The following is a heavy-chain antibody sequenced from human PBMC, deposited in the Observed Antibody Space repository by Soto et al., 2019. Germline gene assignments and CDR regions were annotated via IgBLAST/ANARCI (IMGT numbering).Heavy chain of an antibody. Sequence: QVQLVESGGGVVQPGRSLRLSCAASGFTFSSYAMHWVRQAPGKGLEWVAVISYDGSNKYYADSVKGRFIISRDNSKNTLYLQMNSLRAEDTAVYYCARDGPLGYYGSGSTYYYGMDVWGQGTTVTVSS. CDR3: ARDGPLGYYGSGSTYYYGMDV. CDR2: ISYDGSNK. D-gene: IGHD3-10*01. CDR1: GFTFSSYA. V-gene: IGHV3-30-3*01. J-gene: IGHJ6*02.